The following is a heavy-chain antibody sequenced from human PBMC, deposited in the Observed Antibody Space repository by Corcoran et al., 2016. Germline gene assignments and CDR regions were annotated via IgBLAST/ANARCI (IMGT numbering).Heavy chain of an antibody. CDR3: ARVSYQLPLGWFDP. CDR1: GGSISSSSYY. Sequence: QLQLQESGPGLVKPSETLSLTCTVSGGSISSSSYYWGWIRQPPGKGLEWIGSIYYSGSTYYNPSLKSRVTISVDTSKNQFSLKLSSVTAADTAGYYCARVSYQLPLGWFDPWGQGTLVTVSS. CDR2: IYYSGST. V-gene: IGHV4-39*07. D-gene: IGHD2-2*01. J-gene: IGHJ5*02.